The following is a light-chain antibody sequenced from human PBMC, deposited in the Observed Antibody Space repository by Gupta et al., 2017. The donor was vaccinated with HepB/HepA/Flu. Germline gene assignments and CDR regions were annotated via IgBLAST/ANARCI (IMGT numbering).Light chain of an antibody. V-gene: IGKV3-15*01. CDR2: GIS. CDR3: QQYNNWPPDT. J-gene: IGKJ2*01. CDR1: QSVSNN. Sequence: IVITQSPHTLSVSPGETATLSCRASQSVSNNLAWYQKKPGQAPRLLVYGISTRATGIPARFSGSGSWTDFSLTISSLQPEDSVVYYCQQYNNWPPDTFGQGTKVEIK.